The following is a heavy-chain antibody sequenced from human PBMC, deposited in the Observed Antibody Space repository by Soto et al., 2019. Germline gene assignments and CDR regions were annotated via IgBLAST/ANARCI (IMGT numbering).Heavy chain of an antibody. D-gene: IGHD3-10*01. Sequence: EVQLVESGGGLVQPGGSLRLSCAASGFTFSRHDMHWVRQVTGKGLEWVSGIDSAGDAKYPASVKGRFTISRENAKNSLHLQMNSLRAGDKAVYYCARGGIRGVSWNWFDTWGQGTRVTVSS. CDR2: IDSAGDA. V-gene: IGHV3-13*01. CDR3: ARGGIRGVSWNWFDT. CDR1: GFTFSRHD. J-gene: IGHJ5*02.